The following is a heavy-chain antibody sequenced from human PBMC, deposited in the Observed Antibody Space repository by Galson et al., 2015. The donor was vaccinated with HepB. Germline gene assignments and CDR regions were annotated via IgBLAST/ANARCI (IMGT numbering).Heavy chain of an antibody. J-gene: IGHJ6*02. D-gene: IGHD4-23*01. CDR3: ATTEGQYYGGNLGPWYYYYGMDV. V-gene: IGHV3-23*01. CDR1: GFTFSSYA. CDR2: ISGSGGST. Sequence: SLRLSCAASGFTFSSYAMSWVRQAPGKGLEWVSAISGSGGSTYYADSVKGRFTISRDNSKNTLYLQMNSLRAEDTAVYYCATTEGQYYGGNLGPWYYYYGMDVWGQGTTVTVSS.